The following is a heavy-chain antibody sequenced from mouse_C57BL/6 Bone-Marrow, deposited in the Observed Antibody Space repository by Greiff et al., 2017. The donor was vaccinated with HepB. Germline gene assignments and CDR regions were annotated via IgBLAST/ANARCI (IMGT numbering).Heavy chain of an antibody. CDR2: IDPSDSYT. V-gene: IGHV1-69*01. Sequence: QVQLQQPGAELVMPGASVKLSCKASGYTFTSYWMHWVKQRPGQGLEWIGEIDPSDSYTNYNQKFKGKSTLTVDKSSSTAYMQLSSLTSEDSAVYYCARYPDSYGSSYYFDYWGQGTTLTVSS. J-gene: IGHJ2*01. CDR3: ARYPDSYGSSYYFDY. CDR1: GYTFTSYW. D-gene: IGHD1-1*01.